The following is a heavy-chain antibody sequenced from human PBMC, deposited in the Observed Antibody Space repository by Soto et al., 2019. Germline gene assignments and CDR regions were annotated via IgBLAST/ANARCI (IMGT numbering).Heavy chain of an antibody. J-gene: IGHJ4*02. V-gene: IGHV1-24*01. CDR3: ATDGYGSYLPSFDY. Sequence: ASVKVSCKVSGYTLTELSMHWLRQAPGKGLEWMGGFDPEDGETIYAQKFQGRVTMTEDTSTDTAYMELSSLRSEDTAVYYCATDGYGSYLPSFDYWGQGTLVTVSS. D-gene: IGHD1-26*01. CDR2: FDPEDGET. CDR1: GYTLTELS.